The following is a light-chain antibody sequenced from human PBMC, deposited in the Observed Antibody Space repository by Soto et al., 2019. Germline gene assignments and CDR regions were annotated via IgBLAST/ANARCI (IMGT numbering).Light chain of an antibody. CDR3: QQYNSYPLT. Sequence: DIQMTQSPSTLSASVGDRVTITCRASQSISRLLAWYQQKPGRAPTLLIYKASTLESGVPSRFSGSGSGTDFSLTISSLQPDDFATYYCQQYNSYPLTFGQGTRLEI. CDR1: QSISRL. CDR2: KAS. J-gene: IGKJ5*01. V-gene: IGKV1-5*03.